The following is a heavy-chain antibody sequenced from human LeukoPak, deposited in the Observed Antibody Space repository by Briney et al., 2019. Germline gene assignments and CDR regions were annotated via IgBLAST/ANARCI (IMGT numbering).Heavy chain of an antibody. V-gene: IGHV3-9*01. CDR3: AKDTPYSRSCYYFDY. D-gene: IGHD3-10*01. CDR2: ISWNSGSI. CDR1: GFTFDDYA. J-gene: IGHJ4*02. Sequence: GGSLRLSCAASGFTFDDYAMHWVRQAPGKGLEWVSGISWNSGSIGYADSVKGRFTISRDNAKNSLYLQMNSLRAEDTALYYCAKDTPYSRSCYYFDYWGQVTMVTFSS.